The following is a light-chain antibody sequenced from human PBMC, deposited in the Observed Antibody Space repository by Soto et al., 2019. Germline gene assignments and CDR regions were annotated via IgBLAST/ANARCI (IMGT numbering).Light chain of an antibody. CDR3: MQALQTPLT. V-gene: IGKV2-28*01. CDR2: LGS. J-gene: IGKJ4*01. Sequence: DIVMTQSPLSLPVTPGEPASISCRSSQSLLHSDGYNYLDWFLQRPGQSPQLLIYLGSSRASGVPDRFSGSGSGTDFTLKISRVEGEDVGVYYCMQALQTPLTFGGGTKVDIK. CDR1: QSLLHSDGYNY.